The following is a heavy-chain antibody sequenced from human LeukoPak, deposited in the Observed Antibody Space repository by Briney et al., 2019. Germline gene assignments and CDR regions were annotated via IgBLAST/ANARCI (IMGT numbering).Heavy chain of an antibody. Sequence: ASVKVSCKASGYTFTSYYIHWVRQAPAQGLEWMGIINPSGGSTSYAQKFQGRVTMTRDTSTSTVYMELSSLRSEDTAVYYCARAATMIVVVPHFDYWGQGTLVTVSS. CDR1: GYTFTSYY. CDR3: ARAATMIVVVPHFDY. J-gene: IGHJ4*02. D-gene: IGHD3-22*01. V-gene: IGHV1-46*01. CDR2: INPSGGST.